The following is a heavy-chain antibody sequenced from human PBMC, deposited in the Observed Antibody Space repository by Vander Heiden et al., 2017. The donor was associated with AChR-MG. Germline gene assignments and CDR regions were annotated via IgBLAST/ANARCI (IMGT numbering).Heavy chain of an antibody. D-gene: IGHD4-17*01. V-gene: IGHV4-4*02. CDR3: VKNGDYSLAF. CDR2: IFHNGDP. Sequence: QVQLQESCPGLAKPSETLSLTCAVSDGSITSGTWWSWVRQPPGKGLEWIGEIFHNGDPHYNPSLKSRVSISIDKSKNQFSLKMTSVTAADTAVYFCVKNGDYSLAFWGQGTLVTVSS. J-gene: IGHJ4*02. CDR1: DGSITSGTW.